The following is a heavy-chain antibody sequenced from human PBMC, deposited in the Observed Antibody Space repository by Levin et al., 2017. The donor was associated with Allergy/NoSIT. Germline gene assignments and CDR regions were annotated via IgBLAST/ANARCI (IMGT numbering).Heavy chain of an antibody. D-gene: IGHD1-1*01. CDR2: VSGSGGST. V-gene: IGHV3-23*01. CDR3: AKDPRLGGTGTPEVVNWFDP. J-gene: IGHJ5*02. Sequence: PGGSLRLSCAASGFTFSSYAMSWVRQTPGKGLEWVSGVSGSGGSTYYADSVKGRFTISRDNSKNTLYLQMNSLRAEDTAVYYCAKDPRLGGTGTPEVVNWFDPWGQGTLVTVSS. CDR1: GFTFSSYA.